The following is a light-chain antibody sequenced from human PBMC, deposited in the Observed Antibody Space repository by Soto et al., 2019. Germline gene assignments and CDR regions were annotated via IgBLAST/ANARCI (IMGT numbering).Light chain of an antibody. CDR1: QGIIAY. J-gene: IGKJ1*01. Sequence: IQMTPSPSSLSASVGDRVTITCRASQGIIAYLAWYQHKPGKAPKLLIYAASTLQSGVPSRFSGSGSGTDVTLTISSLQPEDAATYYCQKYNSAPQTFGQGTKVEIK. CDR3: QKYNSAPQT. V-gene: IGKV1-27*01. CDR2: AAS.